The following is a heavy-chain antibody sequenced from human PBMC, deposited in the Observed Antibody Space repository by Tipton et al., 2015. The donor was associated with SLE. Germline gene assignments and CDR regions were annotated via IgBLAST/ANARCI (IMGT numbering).Heavy chain of an antibody. CDR1: GGSISRIGYY. D-gene: IGHD1-7*01. J-gene: IGHJ6*04. V-gene: IGHV4-31*03. CDR2: IYHTGST. Sequence: TLSLTCTVSGGSISRIGYYWSWIRQHPGKGLEWIGYIYHTGSTYYNPSLESRLTISIDTSKNQFSLRLTSVTAADTAVYYCARATDWNLSPDVWGKGTTVTVSS. CDR3: ARATDWNLSPDV.